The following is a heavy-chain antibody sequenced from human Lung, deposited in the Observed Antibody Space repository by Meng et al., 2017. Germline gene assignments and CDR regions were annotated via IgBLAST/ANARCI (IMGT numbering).Heavy chain of an antibody. D-gene: IGHD1-1*01. J-gene: IGHJ1*01. Sequence: EVQLVESGGGLVPPGGSLRLSCAASGFTFTDHWMHWVHQGPGKGLVWVSRINRDGTKPTYADSVKGRFTISRDNAKNTLYLQMNNLRAEDTAFYYCTNDRLNHWGQGALVTVSS. CDR1: GFTFTDHW. CDR2: INRDGTKP. V-gene: IGHV3-74*01. CDR3: TNDRLNH.